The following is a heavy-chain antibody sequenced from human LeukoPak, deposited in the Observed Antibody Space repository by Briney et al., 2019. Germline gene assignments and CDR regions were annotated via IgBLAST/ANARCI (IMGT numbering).Heavy chain of an antibody. D-gene: IGHD4-17*01. J-gene: IGHJ6*02. CDR3: AKEVSNGDYNILGYYYNGMDV. V-gene: IGHV3-23*01. Sequence: GGSLRLSCAVSGFIFSSYAMIWVRQAPGKGLEWVSGISYRGGRTYYADSVKGRFTISRDNSKNTVYLQMNSLRVEDTAVYYCAKEVSNGDYNILGYYYNGMDVWGQGTTVTVSS. CDR1: GFIFSSYA. CDR2: ISYRGGRT.